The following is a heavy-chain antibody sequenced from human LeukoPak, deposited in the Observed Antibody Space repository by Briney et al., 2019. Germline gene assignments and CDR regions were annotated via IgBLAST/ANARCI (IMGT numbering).Heavy chain of an antibody. D-gene: IGHD5-24*01. V-gene: IGHV2-70*11. J-gene: IGHJ4*02. CDR2: IDWDDDK. CDR3: ARTLKRRDEYNPMDS. Sequence: SGPTLVNPTQTLTLTCTFSGFSLSTSEMCVSWIRQPPGKALEWLARIDWDDDKYYSTSLKIWLTISKDTSKNRVVLTMTNMDPVDTATYYSARTLKRRDEYNPMDSWGQGTLVTVSS. CDR1: GFSLSTSEMC.